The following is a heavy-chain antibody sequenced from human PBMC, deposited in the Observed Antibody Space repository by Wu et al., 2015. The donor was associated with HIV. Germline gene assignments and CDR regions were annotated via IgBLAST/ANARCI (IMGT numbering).Heavy chain of an antibody. CDR1: GYTFTDYY. D-gene: IGHD6-19*01. J-gene: IGHJ4*01. Sequence: QVQLVQSGAEVKKPGASVKVSCKTSGYTFTDYYIHWMRQVAGQGPEWMGWINPKNGGTNYARSFQGRLTMTRDTSISSVYMELKKLTSEDTAMYFCARSHKWLQLRYQGNFDSWGQGTLVTVSS. CDR2: INPKNGGT. V-gene: IGHV1-2*02. CDR3: ARSHKWLQLRYQGNFDS.